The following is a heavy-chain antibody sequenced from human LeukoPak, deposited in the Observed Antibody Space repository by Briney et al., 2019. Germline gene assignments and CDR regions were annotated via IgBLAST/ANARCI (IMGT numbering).Heavy chain of an antibody. Sequence: GGSLRLSCAASGFTFSSYSMNWVRQATGKGLEWVSSISSSSSYIYYADSVKGRFTISRDNAKNSLYLQMNSLRAEDTAVYYCAREIWWFGELAPQYYGMDVWGKGTTVTVSS. CDR1: GFTFSSYS. D-gene: IGHD3-10*01. CDR2: ISSSSSYI. J-gene: IGHJ6*04. CDR3: AREIWWFGELAPQYYGMDV. V-gene: IGHV3-21*01.